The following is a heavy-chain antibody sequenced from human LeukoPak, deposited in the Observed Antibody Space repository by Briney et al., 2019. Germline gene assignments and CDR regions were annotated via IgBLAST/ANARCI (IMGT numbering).Heavy chain of an antibody. V-gene: IGHV3-53*01. J-gene: IGHJ4*02. D-gene: IGHD2-2*02. Sequence: GGSLRLSCAASGVTVSSHYMSWVRQAPGKGVEGVSVIYSGGSTYYADSVKGRFTISRDSSKNTLYLQMNSLRAEDTAVYYCVISPNTYYFDYWGQGTLVTVSS. CDR2: IYSGGST. CDR1: GVTVSSHY. CDR3: VISPNTYYFDY.